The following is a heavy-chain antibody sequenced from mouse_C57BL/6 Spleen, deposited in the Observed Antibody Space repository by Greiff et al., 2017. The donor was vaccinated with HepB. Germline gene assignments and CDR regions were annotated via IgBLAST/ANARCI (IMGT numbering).Heavy chain of an antibody. D-gene: IGHD2-5*01. CDR1: GFTFSSYG. CDR2: ISSGGSYT. J-gene: IGHJ4*01. V-gene: IGHV5-6*01. Sequence: EVQLVESGGDLVKPGGSLKLSCAASGFTFSSYGMSWVRQTPDKRLEWVATISSGGSYTYYPDSVKGRFTISRDNAKNTLYLQMSSLKSEDTAMYYCARHEEDYSNYFYAMDYWGQGTSVTVSS. CDR3: ARHEEDYSNYFYAMDY.